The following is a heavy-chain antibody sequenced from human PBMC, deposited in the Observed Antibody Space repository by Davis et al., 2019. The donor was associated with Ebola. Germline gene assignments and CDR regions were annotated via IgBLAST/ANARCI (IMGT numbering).Heavy chain of an antibody. CDR1: GYTFTSYG. CDR3: ARDPRITIFGVVTVFDY. Sequence: ASVKVSCKASGYTFTSYGISWVRRAPGQGLEWMGWISAYNGNTNYAQKLQGRVTMTTDTSTSTAYMELRSLRSDDTAVYYCARDPRITIFGVVTVFDYWGQGTLVTVSS. CDR2: ISAYNGNT. J-gene: IGHJ4*02. V-gene: IGHV1-18*01. D-gene: IGHD3-3*01.